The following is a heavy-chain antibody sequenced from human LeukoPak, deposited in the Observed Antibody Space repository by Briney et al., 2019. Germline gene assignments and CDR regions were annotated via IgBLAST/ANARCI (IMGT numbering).Heavy chain of an antibody. Sequence: GGSLRLSCAASGFTFSSYEMNWVRQAPGKGLEWVSYISSSGSTIYYADSVKGRFTISRDNAKNSLYLQMNSLRAEDTAVYYCAALDLLLWFGEADYWGQEPWSPSPQ. CDR2: ISSSGSTI. CDR1: GFTFSSYE. CDR3: AALDLLLWFGEADY. D-gene: IGHD3-10*01. V-gene: IGHV3-48*03. J-gene: IGHJ4*01.